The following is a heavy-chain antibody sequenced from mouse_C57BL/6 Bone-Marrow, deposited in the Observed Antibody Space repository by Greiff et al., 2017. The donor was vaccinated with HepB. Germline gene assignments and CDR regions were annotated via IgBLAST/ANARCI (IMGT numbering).Heavy chain of an antibody. CDR2: ISSGSSTI. CDR3: AAYYYGSSFYAMDY. V-gene: IGHV5-17*01. Sequence: EVQGVESGGGLVKPGGSLKLSCAASGFTFSDYGMHWVRQAPEKGLEWVAYISSGSSTIYYADTVKGRFTISSDNAKNTLFLQMTSLRSEDTAMYYCAAYYYGSSFYAMDYWGQGTSVTVSS. D-gene: IGHD1-1*01. CDR1: GFTFSDYG. J-gene: IGHJ4*01.